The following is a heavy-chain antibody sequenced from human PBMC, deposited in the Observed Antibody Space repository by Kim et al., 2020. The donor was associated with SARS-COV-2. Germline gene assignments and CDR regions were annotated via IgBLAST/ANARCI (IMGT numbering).Heavy chain of an antibody. Sequence: GGSLRLSCAASGFPFSDFYIAWIHQAPGKGLEWVSYITGTGATTYYADSVRGRFTISRDNAKNSVHLQMNTLRAEDTAVYYCARERRVTTVTRIDYFDYWGQGALVTVAS. J-gene: IGHJ4*02. V-gene: IGHV3-11*01. CDR1: GFPFSDFY. D-gene: IGHD4-17*01. CDR3: ARERRVTTVTRIDYFDY. CDR2: ITGTGATT.